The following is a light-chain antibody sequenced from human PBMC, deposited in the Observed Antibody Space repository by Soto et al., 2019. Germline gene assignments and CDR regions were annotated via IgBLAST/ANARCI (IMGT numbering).Light chain of an antibody. CDR3: FGYTSSGTYG. CDR2: EVI. CDR1: SSDVGNYKY. V-gene: IGLV2-14*01. Sequence: QSVLTQPASVSGSPGQSITISCTGTSSDVGNYKYVSWYQQHPGNAPKLMIYEVINRPSGVSNRFSGSNSGNTAALTISGRQAEDVPDYHCFGYTSSGTYGCGTGTKVTVL. J-gene: IGLJ1*01.